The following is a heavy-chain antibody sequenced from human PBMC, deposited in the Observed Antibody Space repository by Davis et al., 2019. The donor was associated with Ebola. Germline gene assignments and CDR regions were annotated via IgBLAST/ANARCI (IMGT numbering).Heavy chain of an antibody. CDR2: ISYDGSNK. CDR1: GFRLISYG. D-gene: IGHD4-17*01. CDR3: AKEGYGDYDIDY. J-gene: IGHJ4*02. V-gene: IGHV3-30*18. Sequence: GESLKISCAASGFRLISYGMHWVRQAPGKGLEWVALISYDGSNKYYADSVKGRFTISRDNSKNTLYLQMNSLRAEDTAVYYCAKEGYGDYDIDYWGQGTLVTVSS.